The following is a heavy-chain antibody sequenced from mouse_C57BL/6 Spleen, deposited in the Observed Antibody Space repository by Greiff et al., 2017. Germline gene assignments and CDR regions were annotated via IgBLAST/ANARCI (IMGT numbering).Heavy chain of an antibody. Sequence: EVHLVESGGGLVQPKGSLKLSCAASGFTFNTYAMHWVRQAPGKGLEWVARISSKSSNYATYYADSVKDRFTISRDDSQVMLYLQMNNLKTEGTAMYYCVRAYDGRFAYWGQGTLITVSA. V-gene: IGHV10-3*01. J-gene: IGHJ3*01. CDR2: ISSKSSNYAT. D-gene: IGHD2-3*01. CDR3: VRAYDGRFAY. CDR1: GFTFNTYA.